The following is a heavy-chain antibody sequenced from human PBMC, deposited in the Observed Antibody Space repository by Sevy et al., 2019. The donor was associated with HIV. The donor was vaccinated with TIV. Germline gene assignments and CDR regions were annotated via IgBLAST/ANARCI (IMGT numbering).Heavy chain of an antibody. CDR3: TRGYGNGSYYDFWSGYHGYYYYGMVV. CDR2: ISSSSSYI. J-gene: IGHJ6*02. D-gene: IGHD3-3*01. CDR1: GFTFSSYS. V-gene: IGHV3-21*01. Sequence: GGSLRLSCAASGFTFSSYSMNWVRQAPGKGLEWVSSISSSSSYIYYADSVKGGFTISRDNAKNSLYLQMNSLRAEDTAVYYCTRGYGNGSYYDFWSGYHGYYYYGMVVWGQGTTVTASS.